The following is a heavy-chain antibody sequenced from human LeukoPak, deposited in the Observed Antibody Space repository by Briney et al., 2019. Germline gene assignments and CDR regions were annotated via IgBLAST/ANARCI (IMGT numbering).Heavy chain of an antibody. Sequence: SETLSLTCTVSGGSIGSYYWSWIRQPPGKGLEWIGEINHSGSTNYNPSLKSRVTISVDTSKNQFSLKLSSVTAADTAVYYCARESSRAVAGTGGDYWGQGTLVTVSS. CDR1: GGSIGSYY. CDR3: ARESSRAVAGTGGDY. D-gene: IGHD6-19*01. J-gene: IGHJ4*02. V-gene: IGHV4-34*01. CDR2: INHSGST.